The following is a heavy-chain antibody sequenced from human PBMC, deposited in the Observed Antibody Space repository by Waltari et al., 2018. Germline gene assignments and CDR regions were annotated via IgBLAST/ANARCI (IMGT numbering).Heavy chain of an antibody. J-gene: IGHJ3*02. CDR1: GGSISSHY. V-gene: IGHV4-59*11. CDR2: IYYSGST. D-gene: IGHD6-13*01. CDR3: ARASIAAAGTGI. Sequence: QVQLQESGPGLVKPSETLSLTCTVSGGSISSHYWSWIRQPPGKGLEWIGYIYYSGSTNYNPALKSRVTISVDTSKNQFSLKLSAGTAADTAVYYCARASIAAAGTGIWGQGTMVTVSS.